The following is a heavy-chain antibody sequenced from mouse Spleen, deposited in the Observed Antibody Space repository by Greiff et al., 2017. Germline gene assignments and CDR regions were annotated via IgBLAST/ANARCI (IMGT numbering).Heavy chain of an antibody. Sequence: EVQLQQSGPELVKPGASVKMSCKASGYTFTSYVMHWVKQKPGQGLEWIGYINPYNDGTKYNEKFKGKATLTSDKSSSTAYMELSSLTSEDSAVYYCARRGLYYGNYDGAMDYWGQGTSVTVSS. D-gene: IGHD2-1*01. J-gene: IGHJ4*01. V-gene: IGHV1-14*01. CDR3: ARRGLYYGNYDGAMDY. CDR1: GYTFTSYV. CDR2: INPYNDGT.